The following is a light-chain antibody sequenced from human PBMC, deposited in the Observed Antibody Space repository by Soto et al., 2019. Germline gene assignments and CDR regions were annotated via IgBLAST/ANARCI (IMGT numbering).Light chain of an antibody. J-gene: IGKJ4*01. CDR3: QQYYSAPLT. CDR1: QSLLSNSNNKNY. V-gene: IGKV4-1*01. CDR2: WAS. Sequence: DIVMTQSPDSLAVSRGERATVNCKSSQSLLSNSNNKNYLTWYQQKLGQPPKLLIYWASTRESGVPDRFSGSGSGTDFTLTISSLQAEDVAIYYCQQYYSAPLTFGGGTKVDIK.